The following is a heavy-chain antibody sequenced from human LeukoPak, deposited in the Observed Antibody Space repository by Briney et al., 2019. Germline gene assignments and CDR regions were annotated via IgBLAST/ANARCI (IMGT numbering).Heavy chain of an antibody. J-gene: IGHJ4*02. V-gene: IGHV4-59*01. CDR3: ASAVRAPGYSSSWYAFDY. D-gene: IGHD6-13*01. CDR1: GGSISSYY. CDR2: IYYSGST. Sequence: SETLSLTCTVSGGSISSYYWSWIRQPPGKGLEWIGYIYYSGSTNYNPSLKSRVTISVDTSKNQFSLKLSSVTAADTAVYYCASAVRAPGYSSSWYAFDYWGQGTLVTVPS.